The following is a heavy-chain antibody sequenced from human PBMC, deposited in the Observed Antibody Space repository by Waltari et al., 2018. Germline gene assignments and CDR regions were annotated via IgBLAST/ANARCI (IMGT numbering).Heavy chain of an antibody. D-gene: IGHD2-8*02. CDR2: MNPNSGNT. V-gene: IGHV1-8*02. J-gene: IGHJ6*02. CDR1: GYTFTSYD. CDR3: ARGILAESYYYYYGMDV. Sequence: QVQLVQSGAEVKKPGASVKVSCKASGYTFTSYDINWVRQATGQGLEWMGWMNPNSGNTGYAQKFQGRVTMTRNTSISTADMELSSLRSEDTAVYYCARGILAESYYYYYGMDVWGQGTTVTVS.